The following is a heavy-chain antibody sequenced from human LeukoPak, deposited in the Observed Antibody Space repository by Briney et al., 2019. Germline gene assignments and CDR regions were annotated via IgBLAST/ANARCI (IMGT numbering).Heavy chain of an antibody. V-gene: IGHV3-23*01. D-gene: IGHD3-22*01. CDR1: GFTFSKYG. CDR2: ISGSGSRR. J-gene: IGHJ4*02. Sequence: GGSLRLSCAASGFTFSKYGMNWVRQAPGKGLEWVSNISGSGSRRYYVDSVKGWFTISRDNSKNTLYLQMNSLRAEDTAIYYCAKTYDSTDYWGQGTLVTVSS. CDR3: AKTYDSTDY.